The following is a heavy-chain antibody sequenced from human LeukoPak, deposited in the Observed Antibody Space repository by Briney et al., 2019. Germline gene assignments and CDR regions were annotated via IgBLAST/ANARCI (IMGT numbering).Heavy chain of an antibody. CDR1: GGTFSSYA. CDR2: IIPIFGTA. D-gene: IGHD4-17*01. J-gene: IGHJ3*02. V-gene: IGHV1-69*05. CDR3: ATTVTTHAFDI. Sequence: SVKVSCKASGGTFSSYAISWVRQAPGQGLEWMGRIIPIFGTANYAQKFQGRVTITTDESTSTAYMQLSSLRSDETAVYYCATTVTTHAFDIWGQGTMVTVSS.